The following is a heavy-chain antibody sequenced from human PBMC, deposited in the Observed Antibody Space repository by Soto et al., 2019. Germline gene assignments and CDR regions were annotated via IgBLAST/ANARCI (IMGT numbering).Heavy chain of an antibody. Sequence: QLQESGPGLVKPSETLSLTCTVSGGSIISSNFYWGWIRQPPGKGLEWIGSVEYGGSTYDNPSLKSRVTLPADTSKTHSSLKLTSVTAAETAIYYCARHVRGAVTMNWFDPGATEPWSPSPQ. V-gene: IGHV4-39*01. CDR3: ARHVRGAVTMNWFDP. CDR2: VEYGGST. CDR1: GGSIISSNFY. D-gene: IGHD3-10*02. J-gene: IGHJ5*01.